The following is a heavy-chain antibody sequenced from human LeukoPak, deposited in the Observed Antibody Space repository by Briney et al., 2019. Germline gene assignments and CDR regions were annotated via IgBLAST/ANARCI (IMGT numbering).Heavy chain of an antibody. J-gene: IGHJ4*02. CDR1: GYTLTELS. CDR3: ASPPIQYGSGSYYIY. CDR2: FDPEDGET. V-gene: IGHV1-24*01. D-gene: IGHD3-10*01. Sequence: ASVKVSCKVSGYTLTELSMHWVRQAPGKGLEGMGGFDPEDGETIYAQKFQGRVTMTEDTSTDTAYMELSSLRSEDTAVYYCASPPIQYGSGSYYIYWGQGTLVTVSP.